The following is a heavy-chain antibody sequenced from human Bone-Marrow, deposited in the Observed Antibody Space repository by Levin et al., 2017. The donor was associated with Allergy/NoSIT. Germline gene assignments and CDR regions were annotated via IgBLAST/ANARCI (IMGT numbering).Heavy chain of an antibody. J-gene: IGHJ5*02. CDR2: IYYSGST. CDR1: GGSISSYY. V-gene: IGHV4-59*01. D-gene: IGHD2-2*02. Sequence: SETLSLTCTVSGGSISSYYWSWIRQPPGKGLEWIGYIYYSGSTNYNPSLKSRVTISVDTSKNQFSLKLSSVTAADTAVYYCAGQGYCSSTSCYKYNWFDPWGQGTLVTVSS. CDR3: AGQGYCSSTSCYKYNWFDP.